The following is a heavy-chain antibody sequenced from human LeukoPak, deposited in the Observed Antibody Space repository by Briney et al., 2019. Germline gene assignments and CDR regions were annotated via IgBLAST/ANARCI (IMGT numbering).Heavy chain of an antibody. CDR3: AGVTSSSVHFDY. D-gene: IGHD2-21*02. CDR1: GASIGSGGYY. Sequence: SETLSLTCTVSGASIGSGGYYWSWIRQHPGKGLEWIGYIHYSESTNYNPSLKSRLTMSIDTSKDQFSLNLSSVTAADTAVYYCAGVTSSSVHFDYWGQGTLVTVST. V-gene: IGHV4-31*03. CDR2: IHYSEST. J-gene: IGHJ4*02.